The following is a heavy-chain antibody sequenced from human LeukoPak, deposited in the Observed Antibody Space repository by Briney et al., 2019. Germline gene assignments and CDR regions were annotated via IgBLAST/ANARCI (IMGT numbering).Heavy chain of an antibody. D-gene: IGHD6-13*01. J-gene: IGHJ6*02. CDR3: ARTLAAGSYYYYYGMDV. V-gene: IGHV4-34*01. CDR1: GGSFSGYY. Sequence: SETLSLTCAVYGGSFSGYYWSWIRQPPGKGLEWIGEINHSGSTNYNPSLKSRVTISVDTSKNQFSLKLSSVTAADTAVYYCARTLAAGSYYYYYGMDVWGQGTTVTVSS. CDR2: INHSGST.